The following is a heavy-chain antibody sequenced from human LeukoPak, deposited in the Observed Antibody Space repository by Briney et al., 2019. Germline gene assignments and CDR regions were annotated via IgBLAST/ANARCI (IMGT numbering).Heavy chain of an antibody. CDR1: GFTFSGFW. CDR3: ARDATRGNYYYYGMDV. CDR2: INSDGSEG. J-gene: IGHJ6*02. V-gene: IGHV3-7*03. Sequence: GGSLRLSCAVSGFTFSGFWMSWSRQAPGEGLEWVASINSDGSEGYYADVVKGRFTISRDNAKNSLYLQINSLRAEDTAVYYCARDATRGNYYYYGMDVWGQGTTVTVSS. D-gene: IGHD3-10*01.